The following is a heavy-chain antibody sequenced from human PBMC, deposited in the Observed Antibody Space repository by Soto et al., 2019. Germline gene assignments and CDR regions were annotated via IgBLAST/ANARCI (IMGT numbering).Heavy chain of an antibody. CDR3: AHENFFHYYIDY. CDR2: IYWDDDK. Sequence: QITLKESGPTLVKPTQTLTLTCTFSGFSLSTSGVGVGWIRQPPGKALEWLALIYWDDDKRYSPSLKSRLTLTKDTSKNQVVLTMTNMDPVDTGTYYCAHENFFHYYIDYWGQGTLVTVSS. D-gene: IGHD3-10*01. CDR1: GFSLSTSGVG. V-gene: IGHV2-5*02. J-gene: IGHJ4*02.